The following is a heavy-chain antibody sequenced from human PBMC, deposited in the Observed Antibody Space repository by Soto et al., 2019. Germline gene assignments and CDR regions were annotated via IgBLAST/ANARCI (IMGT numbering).Heavy chain of an antibody. V-gene: IGHV3-7*05. Sequence: PGGSLRLSCAASGFTFSSYWMSWVRQAPGKGLEWVANIKQDGSEKYYVDSVKGRFTISRDNAKNSLYLQMNSLRAEDTAVYYCAKDGKDCSSITCYSKYWGQGTLVTVSS. CDR3: AKDGKDCSSITCYSKY. D-gene: IGHD2-2*01. J-gene: IGHJ4*02. CDR1: GFTFSSYW. CDR2: IKQDGSEK.